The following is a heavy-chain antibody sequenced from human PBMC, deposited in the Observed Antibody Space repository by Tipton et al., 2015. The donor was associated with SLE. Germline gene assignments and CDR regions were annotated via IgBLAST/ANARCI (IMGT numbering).Heavy chain of an antibody. Sequence: TLSLTCAVSGYSISSGYYWGWIRQPAGKGLEWIGRIYTSGSTNYNPSLKSRVTMSVDTSKNQFSLKLSSVTAADTAVYYCARDHTIFGHPEGFQHWGQGTLVTVSS. V-gene: IGHV4-61*02. CDR2: IYTSGST. CDR3: ARDHTIFGHPEGFQH. J-gene: IGHJ1*01. CDR1: GYSISSGYY. D-gene: IGHD3-3*01.